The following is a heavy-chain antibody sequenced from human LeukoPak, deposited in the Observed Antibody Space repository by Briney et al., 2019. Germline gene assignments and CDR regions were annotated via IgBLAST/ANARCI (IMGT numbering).Heavy chain of an antibody. Sequence: RASVKVSCKASGYTFTDYYIHWVRQTPGQGLEWMGWINPASGETRSSEKFQGRVTMTRDTSITTVYMELNTLRSDDTALYYCARDSGPIRGALDIWGQGTMLFVSS. V-gene: IGHV1-2*02. D-gene: IGHD3-10*01. CDR3: ARDSGPIRGALDI. CDR2: INPASGET. J-gene: IGHJ3*02. CDR1: GYTFTDYY.